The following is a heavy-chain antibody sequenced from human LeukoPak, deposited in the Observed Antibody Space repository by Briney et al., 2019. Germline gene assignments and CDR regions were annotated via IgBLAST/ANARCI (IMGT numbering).Heavy chain of an antibody. CDR2: ISVYNGNT. D-gene: IGHD6-19*01. CDR1: GYTFTSYG. Sequence: PLASVKVSCKASGYTFTSYGISWVRQAPGQGLEWMGWISVYNGNTNYAQKLQGRVTMTTDTSTSTAYMELRSLRSDDTAVYYCARDMKRSRAGWENLGFDPWGQGTLVTVSS. J-gene: IGHJ5*02. CDR3: ARDMKRSRAGWENLGFDP. V-gene: IGHV1-18*01.